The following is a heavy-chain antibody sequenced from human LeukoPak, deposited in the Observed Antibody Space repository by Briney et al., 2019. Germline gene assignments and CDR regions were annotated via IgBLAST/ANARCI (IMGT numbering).Heavy chain of an antibody. CDR1: GGSISSGGYS. J-gene: IGHJ4*02. Sequence: PSQTLSLTCAVSGGSISSGGYSWSWIRQPPGQGLEWIGYIYRSGSTYYNPSLKSRVTISVDRSKNQFSLKLSSVTAADTAVYYCAREGGPYRPLDYSGQGTLVTVSS. V-gene: IGHV4-30-2*01. CDR3: AREGGPYRPLDY. CDR2: IYRSGST.